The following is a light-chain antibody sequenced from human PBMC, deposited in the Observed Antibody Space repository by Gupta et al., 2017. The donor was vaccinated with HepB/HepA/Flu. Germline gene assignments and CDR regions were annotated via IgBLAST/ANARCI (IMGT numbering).Light chain of an antibody. V-gene: IGKV3-11*01. CDR3: QQCSNWPPT. CDR2: DAS. Sequence: EIVLTQSPPTLSLSPGERATLSCRASQSVSSYLAWYQQKPGQAPRLLIYDASNRATGLPARFSGSGSGTEFTLTISSLEPEDVAVYYCQQCSNWPPTFGRGTKVEIK. CDR1: QSVSSY. J-gene: IGKJ4*01.